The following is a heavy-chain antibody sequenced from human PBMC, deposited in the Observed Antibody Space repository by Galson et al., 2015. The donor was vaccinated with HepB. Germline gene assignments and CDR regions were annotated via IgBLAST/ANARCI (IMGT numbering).Heavy chain of an antibody. Sequence: SLRLSCAASGFTFSRNAMSWVRQAPGKGLEWVSSISGSGGRTYYVDSVKGRFTLSRDNSKNTLYLQMNSLRAEDTAIYYCAKDRHLLTVPSDYWGQGTLVIVSS. CDR3: AKDRHLLTVPSDY. CDR2: ISGSGGRT. CDR1: GFTFSRNA. J-gene: IGHJ4*02. D-gene: IGHD4-17*01. V-gene: IGHV3-23*01.